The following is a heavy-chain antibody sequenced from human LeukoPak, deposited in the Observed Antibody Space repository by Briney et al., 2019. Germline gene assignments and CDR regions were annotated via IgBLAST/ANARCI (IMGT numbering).Heavy chain of an antibody. CDR2: ISGSGGST. CDR3: AKTYVDTTFFDS. J-gene: IGHJ4*02. CDR1: GFTFSSYA. Sequence: PGGSLRLSCAASGFTFSSYAMSCVRQAPGRGLEWVSAISGSGGSTYYADSVKGRFAISRGNSKNTLYLQMTSLRAEDTAVYYCAKTYVDTTFFDSWGQGTRVTVSS. D-gene: IGHD5-18*01. V-gene: IGHV3-23*01.